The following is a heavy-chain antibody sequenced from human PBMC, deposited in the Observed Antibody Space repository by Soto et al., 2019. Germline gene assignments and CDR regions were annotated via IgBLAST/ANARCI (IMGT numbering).Heavy chain of an antibody. CDR3: ARDTPKIILRAPTI. CDR1: GYSISSGYY. Sequence: SETLSLTCAVSGYSISSGYYWGWIRQSPGKGLEWIGTIYHYGSAHYNPSLKNRVTISIDTSKNQFSLKLASVTAADTAVYYCARDTPKIILRAPTIWGQGTLVTVSS. D-gene: IGHD2-8*01. J-gene: IGHJ4*02. V-gene: IGHV4-38-2*02. CDR2: IYHYGSA.